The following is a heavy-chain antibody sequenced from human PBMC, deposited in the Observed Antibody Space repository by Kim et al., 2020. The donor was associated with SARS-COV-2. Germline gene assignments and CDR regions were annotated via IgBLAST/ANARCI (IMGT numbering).Heavy chain of an antibody. CDR3: AKGWGFDN. Sequence: DASDESYADTVKGRFNISRDNARNSLYLQMNKLRVEDTAVYYCAKGWGFDNWGQGTLVTVSS. V-gene: IGHV3-7*01. CDR2: DASDE. D-gene: IGHD3-16*01. J-gene: IGHJ4*02.